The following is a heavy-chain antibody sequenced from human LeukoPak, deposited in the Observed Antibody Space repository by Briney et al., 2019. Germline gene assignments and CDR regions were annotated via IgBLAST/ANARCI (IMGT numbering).Heavy chain of an antibody. CDR3: ARRQGTTLNFDY. V-gene: IGHV1-18*01. CDR2: VSTYSGNT. CDR1: GYTFTSYG. Sequence: ASVKVSCKASGYTFTSYGISWVRQAHGQGLEWMGWVSTYSGNTNYAQKFQGRVTMTTDTSTSTTYMELKSLKSDDTAIYYCARRQGTTLNFDYWGQGTLVTVSS. J-gene: IGHJ4*02. D-gene: IGHD1-1*01.